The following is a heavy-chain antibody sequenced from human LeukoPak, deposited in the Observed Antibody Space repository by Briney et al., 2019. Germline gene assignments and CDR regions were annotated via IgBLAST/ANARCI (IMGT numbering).Heavy chain of an antibody. CDR1: GFTFSSYG. J-gene: IGHJ6*03. D-gene: IGHD1-26*01. CDR3: ARDPYSGSYGDYYYYYMDV. V-gene: IGHV3-21*01. Sequence: TGGSLRLSCAASGFTFSSYGMSWVRQAPGKGLEWVSSITSSSTYIYYADSVKGRFTISRDNAKNSLYLQMNSLRDEDTAVYYCARDPYSGSYGDYYYYYMDVWGKGTTVTISS. CDR2: ITSSSTYI.